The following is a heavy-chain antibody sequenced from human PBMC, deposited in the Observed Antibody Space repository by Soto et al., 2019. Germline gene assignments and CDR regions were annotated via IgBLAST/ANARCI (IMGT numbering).Heavy chain of an antibody. CDR3: AKDEGSSPGRFHNFMDV. J-gene: IGHJ6*03. Sequence: GGSLRLSCAASGLTLSTSSMNWVRQAPGKGLEWISYIRRHTSVTAYADSVKGRFTISRDNARNSLYLQMNSLKAEDTAVYYCAKDEGSSPGRFHNFMDVWGKGTTVTVSS. CDR2: IRRHTSVT. CDR1: GLTLSTSS. D-gene: IGHD2-15*01. V-gene: IGHV3-48*01.